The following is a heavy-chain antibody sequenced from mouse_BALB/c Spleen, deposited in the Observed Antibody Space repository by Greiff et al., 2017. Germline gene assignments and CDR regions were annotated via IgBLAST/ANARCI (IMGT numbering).Heavy chain of an antibody. J-gene: IGHJ2*01. CDR3: ARSWDYFDY. CDR2: ISSGSSTI. D-gene: IGHD4-1*01. V-gene: IGHV5-17*02. CDR1: GFTFSSFG. Sequence: EVNLVESGGGLVQPGGSRKLSCAASGFTFSSFGMHWVRQAPEKGLEWVAYISSGSSTIYYADTVKGRFTISRDNHKNTLFLQMTSLRSEETAMYYCARSWDYFDYWGQGTTLTVSS.